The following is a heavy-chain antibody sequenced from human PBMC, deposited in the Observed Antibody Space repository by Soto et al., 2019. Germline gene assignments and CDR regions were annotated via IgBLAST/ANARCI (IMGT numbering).Heavy chain of an antibody. V-gene: IGHV5-10-1*01. J-gene: IGHJ6*02. CDR2: IDPSDSYT. D-gene: IGHD3-3*01. Sequence: GESLKISCKGSGYSFTSYWISWVRQMPGKGLEWMGRIDPSDSYTNYSPSFQGHVTISADKSISTAYLQWSSLKASDTAMYYFARLRFLEWSPYYYYGMDVWGQGTTVTVSS. CDR1: GYSFTSYW. CDR3: ARLRFLEWSPYYYYGMDV.